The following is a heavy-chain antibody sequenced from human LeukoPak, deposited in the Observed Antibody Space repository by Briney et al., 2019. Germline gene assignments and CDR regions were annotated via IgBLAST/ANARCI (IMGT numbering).Heavy chain of an antibody. Sequence: ASVKVSCKTSAYTFSNFGINWVRQAPGQGLEWMGWISGNNDNPNYGQKFQGRFAVTTDSSTTTAYMELRNLTFDDTAVYYCARDGTSPDDYWGQGTLVTVSS. J-gene: IGHJ4*02. CDR2: ISGNNDNP. D-gene: IGHD1-14*01. V-gene: IGHV1-18*01. CDR1: AYTFSNFG. CDR3: ARDGTSPDDY.